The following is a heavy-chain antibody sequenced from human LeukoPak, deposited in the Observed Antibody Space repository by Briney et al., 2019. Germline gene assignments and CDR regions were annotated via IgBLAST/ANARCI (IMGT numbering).Heavy chain of an antibody. CDR2: IYYSGST. D-gene: IGHD6-13*01. J-gene: IGHJ3*02. V-gene: IGHV4-39*01. CDR1: GGSISSSSYY. CDR3: ARQDDSSSYAFDI. Sequence: PSETLSLTRTVSGGSISSSSYYWGWIRQPPGRGLEWIGSIYYSGSTYYNPSLKSRVTISVDTSKNQFSLKLSSVTAADTAVYYCARQDDSSSYAFDIWGQGTMVTVSS.